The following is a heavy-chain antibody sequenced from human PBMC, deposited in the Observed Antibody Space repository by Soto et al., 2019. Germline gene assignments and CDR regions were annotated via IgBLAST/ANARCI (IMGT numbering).Heavy chain of an antibody. V-gene: IGHV3-23*01. CDR2: ISGSGGST. Sequence: GGSLRLSCAASGFTFSSYAMSWVRQAPGKGLEWVSAISGSGGSTYYADSVKGRFTISRDNSKNTLYLQMNSLRAEDTAVYYCANLYDGQQLGEPYYYYYGMDVWGQGTTVTVSS. CDR1: GFTFSSYA. J-gene: IGHJ6*02. D-gene: IGHD6-13*01. CDR3: ANLYDGQQLGEPYYYYYGMDV.